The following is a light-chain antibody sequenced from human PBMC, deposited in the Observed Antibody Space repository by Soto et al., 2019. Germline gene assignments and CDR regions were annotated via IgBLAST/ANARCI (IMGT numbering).Light chain of an antibody. V-gene: IGKV1-5*03. Sequence: DIQMTQSPSTLSASLGDRVTITCRASRSISAWLAWYQLKPGKAPKLLIYKASTLKTGVPSRFSGSGSGTEFTLTISNLQPDDFATYYCQQYNSNPLSCGGGTKVEIK. CDR3: QQYNSNPLS. CDR1: RSISAW. CDR2: KAS. J-gene: IGKJ4*01.